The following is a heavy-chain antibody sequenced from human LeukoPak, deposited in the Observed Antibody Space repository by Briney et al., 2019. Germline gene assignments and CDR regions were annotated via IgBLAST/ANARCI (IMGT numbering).Heavy chain of an antibody. CDR1: GGSISSGDYY. CDR2: IYYSGST. CDR3: AGKTRHGSRPVPYYFDY. V-gene: IGHV4-30-4*01. D-gene: IGHD6-13*01. Sequence: SQTLSLTCTVSGGSISSGDYYWRWIRQPPGKGLEWIGYIYYSGSTYYNPSLKSRVTISVDTSKNQFSLKLSSVTAADMAVYYCAGKTRHGSRPVPYYFDYWGQGTLVTVSS. J-gene: IGHJ4*02.